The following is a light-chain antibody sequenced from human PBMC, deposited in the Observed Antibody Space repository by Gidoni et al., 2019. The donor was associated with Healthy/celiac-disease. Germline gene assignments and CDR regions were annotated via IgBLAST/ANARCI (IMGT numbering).Light chain of an antibody. J-gene: IGKJ4*01. CDR2: WAS. V-gene: IGKV4-1*01. CDR3: QQYYSTPLT. CDR1: QSVLYSSNNKNY. Sequence: ERATINCKSSQSVLYSSNNKNYLAWYQQKPGQPPKLLIYWASTRESGVPDRFSGSGSGTDFTLTISSLKAEDVAVYYCQQYYSTPLTFGGGTKVEIK.